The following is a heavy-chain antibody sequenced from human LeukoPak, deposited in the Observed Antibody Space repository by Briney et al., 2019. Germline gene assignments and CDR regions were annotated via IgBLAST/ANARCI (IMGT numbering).Heavy chain of an antibody. Sequence: ASVKVSCKASGYTFTSYGISWVRQAPGQGLEWMGWMNPNSGNTGYAQKFQGRVTMTRNTSISTAYMELSSLRSEDTAVYYCARGSITMVRGVPGYYYYGMDVWGQGTTVTVSS. CDR2: MNPNSGNT. CDR1: GYTFTSYG. D-gene: IGHD3-10*01. CDR3: ARGSITMVRGVPGYYYYGMDV. V-gene: IGHV1-8*02. J-gene: IGHJ6*02.